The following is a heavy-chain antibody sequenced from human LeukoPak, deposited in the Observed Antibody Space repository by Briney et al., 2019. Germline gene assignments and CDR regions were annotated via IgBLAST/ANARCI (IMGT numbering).Heavy chain of an antibody. V-gene: IGHV4-30-4*01. CDR3: ARAPRGPYFFDY. J-gene: IGHJ4*02. Sequence: SQTLSLTCTVSGGSISSGDYYWSWIRQPPGKGLEWIGYIYYSGSTYYNPSLKSRVTISVDTSKNQFSLKLSSVTAADTAVYYCARAPRGPYFFDYWGQGTLVTVSS. CDR2: IYYSGST. CDR1: GGSISSGDYY.